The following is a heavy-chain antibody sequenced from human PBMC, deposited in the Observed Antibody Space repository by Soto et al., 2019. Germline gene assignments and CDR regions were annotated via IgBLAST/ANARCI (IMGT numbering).Heavy chain of an antibody. Sequence: PXESLQDSCKCSWYSFTSYWSGLVLQMPGKGLEWMGIIYTGDSDTRYSPSFQGQVTISADKSISTAYLQWSSLKASDTAMYYCERRRQQLIYGMDVWGQGTTVTVYS. CDR3: ERRRQQLIYGMDV. CDR2: IYTGDSDT. CDR1: WYSFTSYW. J-gene: IGHJ6*02. D-gene: IGHD6-13*01. V-gene: IGHV5-51*01.